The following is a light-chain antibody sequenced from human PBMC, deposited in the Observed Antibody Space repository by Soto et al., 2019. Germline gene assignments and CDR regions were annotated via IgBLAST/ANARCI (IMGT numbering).Light chain of an antibody. CDR3: QQLNIYPIT. Sequence: DIQLTQSPSFLSACEGDRVSITCRASQGISSDLAWYQQKPGKAPNLLIYAASALQTGVPSRFSGSGSGTEFTLTISGLQPEDFATYYCQQLNIYPITFGQGTRLEIK. V-gene: IGKV1-9*01. CDR2: AAS. J-gene: IGKJ5*01. CDR1: QGISSD.